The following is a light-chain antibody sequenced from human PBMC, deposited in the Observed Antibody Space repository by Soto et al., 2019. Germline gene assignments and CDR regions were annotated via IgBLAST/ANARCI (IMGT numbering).Light chain of an antibody. CDR1: SSDVGGYNY. Sequence: QSVLTQPASVSGSPGQSITISCTGTSSDVGGYNYVSWYQQHPGKAPKLMIYEVINRPSGVSNRFSGSKSGNTASLTISGLQPEDEADYYCSSYTSSSNYVFGTGTKVTVL. CDR2: EVI. J-gene: IGLJ1*01. CDR3: SSYTSSSNYV. V-gene: IGLV2-14*01.